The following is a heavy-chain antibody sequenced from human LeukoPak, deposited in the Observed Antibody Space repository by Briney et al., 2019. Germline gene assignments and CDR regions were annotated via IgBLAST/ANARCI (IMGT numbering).Heavy chain of an antibody. V-gene: IGHV3-23*01. CDR3: AKGATHTYYYYMDV. J-gene: IGHJ6*03. D-gene: IGHD5-24*01. CDR1: GFIFNNFA. Sequence: PGGSLRLSCAASGFIFNNFAMSWVRQAPGKGLEWVSGIGGSGVNTYFADSVKGRFTISRDNSKNTLYLQMNSLKVGDTAVYYCAKGATHTYYYYMDVWGKGTTVTVSS. CDR2: IGGSGVNT.